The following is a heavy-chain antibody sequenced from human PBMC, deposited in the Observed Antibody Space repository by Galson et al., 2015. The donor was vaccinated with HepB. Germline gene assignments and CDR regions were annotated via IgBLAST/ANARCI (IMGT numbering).Heavy chain of an antibody. D-gene: IGHD5-18*01. Sequence: SLRLSCAASGFSFSNYWLTWIRQAPGEGLEWVAHIKYDGSDKYYADSVKGRFAISRDNAKNSLYLQVNSLGAEDTAVYYCAKMRDHNGYEFSPIDNWGQGTQVIVSS. V-gene: IGHV3-7*01. CDR2: IKYDGSDK. CDR3: AKMRDHNGYEFSPIDN. CDR1: GFSFSNYW. J-gene: IGHJ4*02.